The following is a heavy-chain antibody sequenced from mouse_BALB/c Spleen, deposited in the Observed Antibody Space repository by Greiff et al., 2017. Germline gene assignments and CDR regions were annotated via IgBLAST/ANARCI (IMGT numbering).Heavy chain of an antibody. V-gene: IGHV1S81*02. J-gene: IGHJ3*01. D-gene: IGHD3-3*01. CDR3: TRERAGPFAY. CDR1: GYTFTSYY. CDR2: INPSNGGT. Sequence: VKLQESGAELVKPGASVKLSCKASGYTFTSYYMYWVKQRPGQGLEWIGEINPSNGGTNFNEKFKSKATLTVDKSSSTAYMQLSSLTSEDSAVYYCTRERAGPFAYWGQGTLVTVSA.